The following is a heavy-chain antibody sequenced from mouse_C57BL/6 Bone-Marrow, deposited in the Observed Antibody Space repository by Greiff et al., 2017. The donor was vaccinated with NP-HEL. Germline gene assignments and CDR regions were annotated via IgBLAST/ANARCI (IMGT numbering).Heavy chain of an antibody. Sequence: QVQLKQPGAELVKPGASVKLSCKASGYTFTSYWMQWVKQRPGQGLEWIGEIDPSDSYTNYNQKFKGKATLTVETSSSTAYMQLSSLTSEDSAVYYCAGSSYRFAYWGQGTLVTVSA. D-gene: IGHD1-1*01. V-gene: IGHV1-50*01. CDR3: AGSSYRFAY. J-gene: IGHJ3*01. CDR2: IDPSDSYT. CDR1: GYTFTSYW.